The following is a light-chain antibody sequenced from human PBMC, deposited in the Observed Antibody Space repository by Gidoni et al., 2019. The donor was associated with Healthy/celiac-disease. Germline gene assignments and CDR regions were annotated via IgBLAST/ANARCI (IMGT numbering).Light chain of an antibody. V-gene: IGKV1-5*03. CDR2: KAS. Sequence: DIQMTRSPSTLSASVRDRVTITCRASQSISSWLAWYQQKPGKAPKLLIYKASSLESGVPSRFSGSGSGTEFTLTISSLQPDDFATYYCQQYNSYLCSFGQGTKLEIK. CDR3: QQYNSYLCS. J-gene: IGKJ2*04. CDR1: QSISSW.